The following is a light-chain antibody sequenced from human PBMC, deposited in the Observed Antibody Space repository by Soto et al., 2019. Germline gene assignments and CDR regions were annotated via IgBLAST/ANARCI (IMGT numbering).Light chain of an antibody. CDR1: QSISSW. Sequence: DIQMTQSPSTLSASVGDRVTITCRASQSISSWLAWYQQKPGKAPKLLIYDASSLESGAPSRFSGSGSGTEFTLTISSLHHDDFATYYCQQYNSYGTFGQGTKVEIK. V-gene: IGKV1-5*01. J-gene: IGKJ1*01. CDR3: QQYNSYGT. CDR2: DAS.